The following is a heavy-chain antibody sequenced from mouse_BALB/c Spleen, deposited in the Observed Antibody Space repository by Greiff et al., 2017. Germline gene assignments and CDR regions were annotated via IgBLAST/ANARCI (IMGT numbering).Heavy chain of an antibody. Sequence: EVQLQQSGPGLVKPSQSLSLTCTVTGYSITSDYAWNWIRQSPGNKLEWMGYISYSGSTSYNPSLKSRISITRDTSKNQFFLQLNSVTTEDTATYYCARDDDGYYYAMDYWGQGTSVTVSS. CDR1: GYSITSDYA. D-gene: IGHD2-3*01. CDR3: ARDDDGYYYAMDY. J-gene: IGHJ4*01. CDR2: ISYSGST. V-gene: IGHV3-2*02.